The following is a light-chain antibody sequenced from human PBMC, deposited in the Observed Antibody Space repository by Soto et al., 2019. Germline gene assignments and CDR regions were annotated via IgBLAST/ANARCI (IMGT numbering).Light chain of an antibody. CDR2: DAS. CDR1: QGITGW. V-gene: IGKV1-5*01. CDR3: HQYQRYWT. Sequence: DIQLTQSPSTLSASVGDRVTITCRASQGITGWLAWYQQKPGKAPKLLIFDASTLESGVPPRFTGSGDGTEFTLSISNLQPDDFATYYCHQYQRYWTFGHGTKVEVK. J-gene: IGKJ1*01.